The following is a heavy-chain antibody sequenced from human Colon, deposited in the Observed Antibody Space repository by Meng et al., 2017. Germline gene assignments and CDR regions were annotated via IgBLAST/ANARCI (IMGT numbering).Heavy chain of an antibody. J-gene: IGHJ4*02. CDR1: GFTFSSYW. D-gene: IGHD1-26*01. CDR3: ARDYSGTYRLGDY. Sequence: GGSLRLSCVVSGFTFSSYWMTWVRQAPGKGLEWVANIKQDGSEKFYVDSVKGRFTISRDNAKNSLYLEMNSLRVEDTAVYYCARDYSGTYRLGDYWGQGTLVTVSS. CDR2: IKQDGSEK. V-gene: IGHV3-7*01.